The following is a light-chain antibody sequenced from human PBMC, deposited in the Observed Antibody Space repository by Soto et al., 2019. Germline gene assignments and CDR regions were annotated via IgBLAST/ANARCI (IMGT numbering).Light chain of an antibody. CDR1: SSDVGSYNL. Sequence: QSALTQPASVSGSPGQSITISCTGTSSDVGSYNLVSWYQQHPGKAPKLMIYEGSKRPSGVSNRFSGSKSGNTASLTISGLQAEDEAYYYHCSYARSSTSDFRFGGGTKLTVL. J-gene: IGLJ2*01. V-gene: IGLV2-23*01. CDR3: CSYARSSTSDFR. CDR2: EGS.